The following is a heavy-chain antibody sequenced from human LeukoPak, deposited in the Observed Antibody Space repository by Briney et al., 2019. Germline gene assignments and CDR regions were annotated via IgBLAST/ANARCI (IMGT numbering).Heavy chain of an antibody. D-gene: IGHD3-22*01. V-gene: IGHV1-69*05. CDR2: IIPIFGTA. CDR1: GGTFSSYA. CDR3: ARALSSFDSSGFRHAFDI. Sequence: SVKVSCKASGGTFSSYAISWVRQAPGQGLEWMGGIIPIFGTANYAQEFQGRVTITTDESTSTAYMELSSLRSEDTAVYYCARALSSFDSSGFRHAFDIWGQGTMVTVSS. J-gene: IGHJ3*02.